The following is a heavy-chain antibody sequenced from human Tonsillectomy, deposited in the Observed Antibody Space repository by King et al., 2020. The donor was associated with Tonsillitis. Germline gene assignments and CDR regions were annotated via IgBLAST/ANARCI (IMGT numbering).Heavy chain of an antibody. CDR1: GFTFSNYG. CDR2: ISYDGSNK. Sequence: VQLVESGGGVVQPGRSLRLSCAASGFTFSNYGMHWVRQAPGKGLEWVAVISYDGSNKYYADSVKGRFTISRDNSKNTLYLQMNSLRAEDTAVYYCAREPSSLGYSYFDYWGQGILVTVSS. V-gene: IGHV3-30-3*01. J-gene: IGHJ4*02. CDR3: AREPSSLGYSYFDY. D-gene: IGHD5-18*01.